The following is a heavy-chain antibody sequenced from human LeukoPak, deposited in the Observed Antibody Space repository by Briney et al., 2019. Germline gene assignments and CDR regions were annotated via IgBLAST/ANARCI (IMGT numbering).Heavy chain of an antibody. CDR3: AKGARSSSGYTTD. J-gene: IGHJ4*02. CDR2: INWNSVSA. Sequence: SLRLSCVASGFTFDDYAMHWVRQAPGKGREWVAGINWNSVSAVYADSLKGRLTISRDNAKNSLFLQMNSLKTEDTAFYYCAKGARSSSGYTTDWGQGILVTVSS. D-gene: IGHD3-22*01. V-gene: IGHV3-9*01. CDR1: GFTFDDYA.